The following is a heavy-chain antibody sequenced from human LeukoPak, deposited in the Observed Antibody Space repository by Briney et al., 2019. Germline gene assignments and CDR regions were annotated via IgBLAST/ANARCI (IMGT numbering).Heavy chain of an antibody. CDR3: ARKGHYYAALGY. CDR2: ISSSSSYI. Sequence: GGSLRLSCAASGFTFSSYSMSWVRQAPGKGLEWVSSISSSSSYIYYADSVKGRFTISRDNAKNSLYLQMNSLRAEDTAVYYCARKGHYYAALGYWGREPWSPSPQ. D-gene: IGHD3-10*01. V-gene: IGHV3-21*01. J-gene: IGHJ4*02. CDR1: GFTFSSYS.